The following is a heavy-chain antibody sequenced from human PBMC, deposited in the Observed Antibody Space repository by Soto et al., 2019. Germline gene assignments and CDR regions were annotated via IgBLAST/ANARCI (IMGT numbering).Heavy chain of an antibody. Sequence: SETLSLTCTVSGGSMSSNYWTWIRQSPGKGLEWIGYIYYTGSTKYNPSLKSRVTISLDTSKHQFSLRLTSVTSADTAVYDCARGGSYGDFFDYWGQGAQVTVSS. CDR3: ARGGSYGDFFDY. V-gene: IGHV4-59*01. CDR2: IYYTGST. D-gene: IGHD4-17*01. CDR1: GGSMSSNY. J-gene: IGHJ4*02.